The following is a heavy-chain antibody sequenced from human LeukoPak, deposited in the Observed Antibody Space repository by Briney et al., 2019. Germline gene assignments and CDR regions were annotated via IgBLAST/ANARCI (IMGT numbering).Heavy chain of an antibody. CDR3: ARDRFSGYLLYYFDY. V-gene: IGHV3-7*01. CDR2: IKQDGSEK. D-gene: IGHD3-22*01. J-gene: IGHJ4*02. CDR1: GFTFSSYW. Sequence: GGSLRLSCAASGFTFSSYWMSWVRQAPGKGLEWVANIKQDGSEKYYVDSVKGRFTISRDNAKNSLYLQMNSLRAEDTAVYYCARDRFSGYLLYYFDYWGQGTPVTVSS.